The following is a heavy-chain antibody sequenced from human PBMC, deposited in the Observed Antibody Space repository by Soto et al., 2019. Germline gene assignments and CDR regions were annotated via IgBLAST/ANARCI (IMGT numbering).Heavy chain of an antibody. CDR1: GFTFSSYA. J-gene: IGHJ4*02. D-gene: IGHD3-10*01. CDR2: ISGSGGST. Sequence: GGSLRLSCAASGFTFSSYAMSWVRQAPGKGLEWVSAISGSGGSTYYADSVKGRFTISRDNSKNTLYLQMNSLRAEDTAVYYCAKAIELLWFGELFFDYWGQGTLVTVSS. V-gene: IGHV3-23*01. CDR3: AKAIELLWFGELFFDY.